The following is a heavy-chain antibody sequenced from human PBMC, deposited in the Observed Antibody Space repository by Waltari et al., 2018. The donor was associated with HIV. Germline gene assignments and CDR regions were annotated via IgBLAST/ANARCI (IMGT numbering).Heavy chain of an antibody. V-gene: IGHV3-74*01. D-gene: IGHD1-26*01. CDR2: INTDEIGT. CDR1: GFNFSSYC. Sequence: EVQLVESGGGLVQPGGSLRLSCAAPGFNFSSYCMHWVRQPPGKGLVWVSRINTDEIGTTYADSVKGRFTISRDNAKNTLYLQMNSLRAEDTAVYYCAREISNNSGRYFDYWGQGTLVTVSS. CDR3: AREISNNSGRYFDY. J-gene: IGHJ4*02.